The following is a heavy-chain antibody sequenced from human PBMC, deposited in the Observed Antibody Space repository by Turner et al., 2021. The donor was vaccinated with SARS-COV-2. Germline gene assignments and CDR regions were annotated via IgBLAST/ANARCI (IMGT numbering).Heavy chain of an antibody. CDR2: IIPIFGTA. Sequence: QVQLGQSGAEVMKPGSSEKVPCKASGGTFSSYAISWVRQAPGQGLEWMGGIIPIFGTANYEQKFQGRVTITADESTSTAYMVMSSLRSEDTAVYYCAGGSGDDYGVGFDYWGQGTLVTVSS. J-gene: IGHJ4*02. V-gene: IGHV1-69*01. CDR3: AGGSGDDYGVGFDY. D-gene: IGHD4-17*01. CDR1: GGTFSSYA.